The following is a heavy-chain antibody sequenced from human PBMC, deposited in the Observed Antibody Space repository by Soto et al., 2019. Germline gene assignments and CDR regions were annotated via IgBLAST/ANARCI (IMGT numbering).Heavy chain of an antibody. CDR3: AKVGGWGYCSGGSCSNYDY. CDR1: GFTFSSYA. CDR2: ISGSGGST. J-gene: IGHJ4*02. D-gene: IGHD2-15*01. V-gene: IGHV3-23*01. Sequence: GGSLRLSCAASGFTFSSYAMSWVRQAPGKGLEWVSAISGSGGSTYYADSVKGRFTISRDNSKNTLYLQMNSLRAEDTAVYYCAKVGGWGYCSGGSCSNYDYWGQGTLVTVSS.